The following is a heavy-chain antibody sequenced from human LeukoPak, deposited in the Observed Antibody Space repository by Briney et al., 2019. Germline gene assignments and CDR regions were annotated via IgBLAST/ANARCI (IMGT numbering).Heavy chain of an antibody. CDR3: ATRVVPLEGEECDFIGDY. CDR2: IYHSGTT. J-gene: IGHJ4*02. Sequence: SETLSLTCAVSDYPISRNYFWGWIRQPPGKGLEWIGGIYHSGTTYYNPSLKSRVTLFLDTSKNQFSLKLSSVSAADTAMYFCATRVVPLEGEECDFIGDYWGQGILVTVSS. V-gene: IGHV4-38-2*01. D-gene: IGHD2-15*01. CDR1: DYPISRNYF.